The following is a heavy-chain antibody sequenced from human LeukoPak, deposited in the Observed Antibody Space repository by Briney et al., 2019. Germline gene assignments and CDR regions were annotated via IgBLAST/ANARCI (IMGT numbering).Heavy chain of an antibody. V-gene: IGHV1-2*02. Sequence: GASVKVSCKASGYTFTGYYIHWVRQAPGQGLEWMGRIHPKSGGTNYAQRFQDRVAMTRDTSISTAYMELSRLTSDDTAVYYCAREISGSYYYWGQGTLVTVSS. CDR2: IHPKSGGT. J-gene: IGHJ4*02. CDR3: AREISGSYYY. D-gene: IGHD1-26*01. CDR1: GYTFTGYY.